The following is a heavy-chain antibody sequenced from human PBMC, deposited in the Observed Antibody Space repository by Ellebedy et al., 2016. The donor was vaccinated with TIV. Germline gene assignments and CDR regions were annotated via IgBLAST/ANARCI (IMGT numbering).Heavy chain of an antibody. CDR3: PLEHYDGSGLN. J-gene: IGHJ4*02. V-gene: IGHV4-59*08. D-gene: IGHD3-10*01. CDR2: IFYSGNT. Sequence: SETLSLXXTVSGGSSNTYYWSCVRQHPGHGLVWIAYIFYSGNTYYNPSLKIRVTISLDTSKNQFSLKLSSVTAADTAVYYCPLEHYDGSGLNWGQGTLVTVSS. CDR1: GGSSNTYY.